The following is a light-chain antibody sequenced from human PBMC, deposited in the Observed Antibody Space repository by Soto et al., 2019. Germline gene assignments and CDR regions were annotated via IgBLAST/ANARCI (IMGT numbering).Light chain of an antibody. V-gene: IGKV3-20*01. CDR3: QQYGSSIKT. CDR2: GAS. Sequence: EIVLTQFPGTLSLSPGERATLSCRASQSVSSNYLAWYQQRPGQPPNLLIFGASNRAPGIPDRFSGSGSGTDFTLTISRLEPEDFAVYCCQQYGSSIKTFGQGTKVEIK. CDR1: QSVSSNY. J-gene: IGKJ1*01.